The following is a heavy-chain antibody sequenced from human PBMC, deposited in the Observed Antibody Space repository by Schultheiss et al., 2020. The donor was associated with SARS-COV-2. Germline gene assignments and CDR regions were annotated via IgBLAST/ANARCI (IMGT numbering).Heavy chain of an antibody. Sequence: GGSLRLSCAASGFTFRSYSMNWVRQAPGKGLEWVAVISYDGSNKYYADSVKGRFTISRDNSKNTLYLQMSSLRAEDTAVYYCARGGFGGSYSPSYFDYWGQGTLVTVSS. V-gene: IGHV3-30*03. CDR2: ISYDGSNK. D-gene: IGHD1-26*01. CDR1: GFTFRSYS. J-gene: IGHJ4*02. CDR3: ARGGFGGSYSPSYFDY.